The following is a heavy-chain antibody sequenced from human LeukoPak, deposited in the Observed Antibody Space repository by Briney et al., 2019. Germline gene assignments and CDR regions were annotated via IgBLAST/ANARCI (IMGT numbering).Heavy chain of an antibody. CDR1: GGTFSSYA. CDR2: IIPIFGTA. J-gene: IGHJ5*02. Sequence: SVKVFCKASGGTFSSYAISWVRQAPGQGLEWMGGIIPIFGTANYAQKFQGRVTITADESTSTAYMELSSLRSEDTAVYYCARDSRYNWNDGWFDPWGQGTLVTVSS. CDR3: ARDSRYNWNDGWFDP. V-gene: IGHV1-69*01. D-gene: IGHD1-1*01.